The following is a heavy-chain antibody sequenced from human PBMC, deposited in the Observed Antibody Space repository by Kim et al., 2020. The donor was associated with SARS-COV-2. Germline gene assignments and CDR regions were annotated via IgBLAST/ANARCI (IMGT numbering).Heavy chain of an antibody. CDR1: GFIFDDYA. CDR2: INWSGGSV. CDR3: AQDIQVGLTTYYIDV. D-gene: IGHD1-1*01. V-gene: IGHV3-9*01. Sequence: GGSLRLSCAASGFIFDDYAIHWVRQAPGKGLEWVSGINWSGGSVYYADSVRGRFGISRDNAKNSLYLQMNSLRPEDTGIYYCAQDIQVGLTTYYIDV. J-gene: IGHJ6*03.